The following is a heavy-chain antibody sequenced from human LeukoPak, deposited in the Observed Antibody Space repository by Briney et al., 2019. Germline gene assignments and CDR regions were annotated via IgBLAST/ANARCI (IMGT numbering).Heavy chain of an antibody. CDR3: ARDGHSTYYYDSSGYYSFDY. J-gene: IGHJ4*02. V-gene: IGHV1-69*01. D-gene: IGHD3-22*01. CDR1: GGTFSSYA. CDR2: IIPIFGTA. Sequence: ASVKVSCKASGGTFSSYAISWVRQAPGQGLEWMGGIIPIFGTANYAQKFQGRVTITADESTSTAYMELSSLRSEDTAVYYCARDGHSTYYYDSSGYYSFDYWGQGTLVTVSS.